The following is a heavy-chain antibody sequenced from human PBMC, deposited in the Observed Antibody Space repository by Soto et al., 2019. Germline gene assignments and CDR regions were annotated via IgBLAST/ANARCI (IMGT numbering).Heavy chain of an antibody. D-gene: IGHD5-18*01. CDR1: GFTFSYYA. J-gene: IGHJ4*02. V-gene: IGHV3-30-3*01. Sequence: QVQLVESGGGVVQPGRSLRLSCAASGFTFSYYAMHWVRQAPGKGLEWVAVISYDGSNKYYADSVKGRFTISRDNSKNSRYLQMTNLSAEDTAVYYCARAALVGTSYGLHYFDSWGQGTLVTVSS. CDR3: ARAALVGTSYGLHYFDS. CDR2: ISYDGSNK.